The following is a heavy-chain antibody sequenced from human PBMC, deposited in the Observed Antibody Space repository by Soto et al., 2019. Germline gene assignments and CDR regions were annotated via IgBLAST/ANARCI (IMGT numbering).Heavy chain of an antibody. J-gene: IGHJ4*02. CDR3: ARYTTVRDEQPAVYYFDY. Sequence: SETLSLTCAVYGGSFSGYYWSWIRQPPGKGLEWIGEINHSGSTNYNPSLKSRVTISVDTSKNQFSLKLSSVTAADTAVYYCARYTTVRDEQPAVYYFDYWGQGTLVTVSS. CDR2: INHSGST. D-gene: IGHD4-17*01. CDR1: GGSFSGYY. V-gene: IGHV4-34*01.